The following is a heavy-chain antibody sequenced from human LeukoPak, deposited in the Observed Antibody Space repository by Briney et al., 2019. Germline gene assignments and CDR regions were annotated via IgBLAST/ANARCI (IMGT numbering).Heavy chain of an antibody. CDR2: INPNSGGT. Sequence: ASVKVSCKASGYTFTGYYMHWVRQAPGQGLEWMGWINPNSGGTNYAQKFQGRVTMTRGTSISTAYMELSRLRSDDTAVYYCARAGVTTSFDAFDIWGQGTMVTVSS. V-gene: IGHV1-2*02. CDR1: GYTFTGYY. D-gene: IGHD4-17*01. CDR3: ARAGVTTSFDAFDI. J-gene: IGHJ3*02.